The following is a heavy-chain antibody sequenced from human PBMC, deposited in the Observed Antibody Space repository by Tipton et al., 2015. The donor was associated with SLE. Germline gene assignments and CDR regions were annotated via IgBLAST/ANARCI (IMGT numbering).Heavy chain of an antibody. CDR2: IYSSGGT. CDR1: GVSFSSDGYY. CDR3: ARDRGGWEGTDY. J-gene: IGHJ4*02. V-gene: IGHV4-61*02. D-gene: IGHD6-19*01. Sequence: TLSLTCTVSGVSFSSDGYYWTWVRQPAGKGLEWIGRIYSSGGTKYNPSLQSRVSISLDTSKSQFSLELSAVTAADTAVYYCARDRGGWEGTDYWGQGILGNVPT.